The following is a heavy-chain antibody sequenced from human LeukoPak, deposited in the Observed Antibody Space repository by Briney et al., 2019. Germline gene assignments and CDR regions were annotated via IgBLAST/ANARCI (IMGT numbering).Heavy chain of an antibody. CDR3: AKDHFSGSHGDY. CDR2: ISYDGSNK. J-gene: IGHJ4*02. CDR1: GFTFSSYG. D-gene: IGHD1-26*01. V-gene: IGHV3-30*18. Sequence: PGGSLRLSCAASGFTFSSYGMHWVRQAPGKGLEWVAVISYDGSNKYYADSVKGRFTISRDNSKNTLYLQMSSLRAEDTAVYYCAKDHFSGSHGDYWGQGTLVTVPS.